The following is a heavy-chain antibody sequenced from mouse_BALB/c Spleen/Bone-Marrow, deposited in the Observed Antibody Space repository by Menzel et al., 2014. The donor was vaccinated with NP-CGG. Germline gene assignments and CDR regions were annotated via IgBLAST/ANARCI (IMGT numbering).Heavy chain of an antibody. CDR3: ARGDYDYAMDC. V-gene: IGHV2-9*02. Sequence: QVQLKESGPGLVAPSQSLSITCTVSGFSLPSYGVHWVRQPPGKGLEWPGVIWAGGTTNYNSALMSRLSISKDNSKSQVFLKMNSLQTDDTAMYYCARGDYDYAMDCWGQGTSVTVSS. J-gene: IGHJ4*01. D-gene: IGHD2-4*01. CDR2: IWAGGTT. CDR1: GFSLPSYG.